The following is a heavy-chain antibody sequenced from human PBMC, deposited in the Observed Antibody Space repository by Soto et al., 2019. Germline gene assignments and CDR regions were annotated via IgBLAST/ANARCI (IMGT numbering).Heavy chain of an antibody. Sequence: SETLSLTCTVSGGSISSGDYYWSWIRQPPGKGLEWIGYVYYSGSTYYNPSLKSRLTISVDTSKNQFSLKLSSVTAADTAVYYCARDPRGYSYGYGYYFDYWGQGTLVTVSS. V-gene: IGHV4-30-4*01. D-gene: IGHD5-18*01. CDR3: ARDPRGYSYGYGYYFDY. CDR2: VYYSGST. CDR1: GGSISSGDYY. J-gene: IGHJ4*02.